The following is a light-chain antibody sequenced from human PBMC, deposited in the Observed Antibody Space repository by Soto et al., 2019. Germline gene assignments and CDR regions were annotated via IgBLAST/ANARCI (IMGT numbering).Light chain of an antibody. Sequence: ETVLTQSPATLSLSPGERATLSCRASQNVDIYVAWYQQRPGQAHRLLIYDASNRATGIPARFIGTGSGTDFTLTISRLEPEDFGIYYCQQRKNWPPLTFGGGTRVEIK. CDR2: DAS. V-gene: IGKV3-11*01. CDR1: QNVDIY. CDR3: QQRKNWPPLT. J-gene: IGKJ4*01.